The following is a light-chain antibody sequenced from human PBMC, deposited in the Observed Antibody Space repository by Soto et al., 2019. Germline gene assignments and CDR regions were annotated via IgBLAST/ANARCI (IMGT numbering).Light chain of an antibody. V-gene: IGKV1-5*03. Sequence: DIQMTQSPSTLSASVGDRVTITCRASQSISSWLAWYQQKPGKAPKLLIYKASSLESGVPSRFSGRGSVTEFTLTISSLQPDDFATYCCQHHGTFGQGTKVEIK. CDR2: KAS. CDR1: QSISSW. J-gene: IGKJ1*01. CDR3: QHHGT.